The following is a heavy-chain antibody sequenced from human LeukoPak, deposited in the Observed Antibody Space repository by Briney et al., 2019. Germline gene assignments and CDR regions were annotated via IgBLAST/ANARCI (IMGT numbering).Heavy chain of an antibody. CDR1: GGSITSSSHY. V-gene: IGHV4-39*07. D-gene: IGHD5-18*01. J-gene: IGHJ4*02. Sequence: SETLSLTCTVSGGSITSSSHYWGWIRQPPGQGLQWIGLIYYDGSAYYNLSLKSRLTISIDTSKSQFSLQLSSVTAADTAVYYCARRDTAMVIDYWGQGTLVTVSS. CDR3: ARRDTAMVIDY. CDR2: IYYDGSA.